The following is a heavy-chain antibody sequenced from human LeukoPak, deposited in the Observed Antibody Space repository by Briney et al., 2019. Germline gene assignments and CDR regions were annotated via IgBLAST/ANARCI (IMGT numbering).Heavy chain of an antibody. CDR1: GGSFSGYY. CDR3: ARATGAGDPYTTDI. J-gene: IGHJ3*02. V-gene: IGHV4-34*01. Sequence: SETLSLTCAVYGGSFSGYYWSWIRQPPGKGLEWIGEINHSGSTNYNPSLKSRVTISVDTSKNQLSLKLSSVTSADTAVYYCARATGAGDPYTTDIWGQGTMVTVSS. D-gene: IGHD4-17*01. CDR2: INHSGST.